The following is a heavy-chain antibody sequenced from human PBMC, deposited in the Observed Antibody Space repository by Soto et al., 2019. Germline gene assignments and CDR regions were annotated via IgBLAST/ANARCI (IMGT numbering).Heavy chain of an antibody. Sequence: QVQLVESGGGVVQPGRSLRLSCAASGFTFSSYAMHWVRQAPGKGLEWVAVISYDGSNKYYADSVKGRFTISRDNSENTLYLQMNSLRAEDTAVYYCAREKSTGGFRYWGQGTLVTVSS. V-gene: IGHV3-30-3*01. CDR2: ISYDGSNK. CDR1: GFTFSSYA. CDR3: AREKSTGGFRY. D-gene: IGHD3-10*01. J-gene: IGHJ4*02.